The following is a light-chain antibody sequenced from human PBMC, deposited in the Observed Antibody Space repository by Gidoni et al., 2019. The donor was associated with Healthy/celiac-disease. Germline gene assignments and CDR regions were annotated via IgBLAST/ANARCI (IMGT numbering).Light chain of an antibody. CDR3: SSYAGSNAWV. V-gene: IGLV2-8*01. Sequence: QSALTQPPSASGSPGPSVTISCTGTSSYVGGYNYVSWYQQHPGKAPKLMIYEVSKRPSGVPDRFSGSKSGNTASLTVSGLQAEDEADYYCSSYAGSNAWVFGGGTKLTVL. CDR2: EVS. CDR1: SSYVGGYNY. J-gene: IGLJ3*02.